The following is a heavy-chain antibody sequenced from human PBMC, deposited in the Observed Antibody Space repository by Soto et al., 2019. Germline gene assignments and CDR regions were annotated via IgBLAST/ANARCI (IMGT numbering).Heavy chain of an antibody. V-gene: IGHV3-53*01. CDR3: AKEGSDGWCHL. J-gene: IGHJ5*02. CDR1: GFSVINSY. Sequence: EEQLVESGGGLIQPGGSLRLSCVGSGFSVINSYVSWVRQAPGQRMEWGSIIYTGGSTYYADSVKGRFTMSRDTSKNTVSLQMNRLRAEDTALYYCAKEGSDGWCHLWGEGTLVTVSS. D-gene: IGHD1-26*01. CDR2: IYTGGST.